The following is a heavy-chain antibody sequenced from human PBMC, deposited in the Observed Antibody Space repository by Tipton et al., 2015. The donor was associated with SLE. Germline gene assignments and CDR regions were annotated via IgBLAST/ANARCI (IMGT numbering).Heavy chain of an antibody. V-gene: IGHV4-4*07. J-gene: IGHJ4*02. Sequence: GLVKPSETLSITCTVSGGSISSYYWSWIRQPAGKVLEWIGRIYSSGSTNYNSSLRSRVTMSVDTSKKQFFLKPSSVTAADTAEHHCARGRARGYNFDYWGQ. CDR3: ARGRARGYNFDY. D-gene: IGHD5-18*01. CDR1: GGSISSYY. CDR2: IYSSGST.